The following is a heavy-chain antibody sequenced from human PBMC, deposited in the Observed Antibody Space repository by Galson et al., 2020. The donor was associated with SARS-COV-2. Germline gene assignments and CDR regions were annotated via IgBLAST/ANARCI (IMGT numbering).Heavy chain of an antibody. V-gene: IGHV1-3*01. J-gene: IGHJ3*01. CDR3: ARGYFNSSPDIFDV. D-gene: IGHD6-19*01. CDR2: INAGNGHT. Sequence: ASVKVSCKASGYIFSRYAMHWVSQAPGQRPEWMGWINAGNGHTQYSQKFQARVTINRSTSAHTVYMEQSSLRSDDTAVYYGARGYFNSSPDIFDVWGQGTMVTVSS. CDR1: GYIFSRYA.